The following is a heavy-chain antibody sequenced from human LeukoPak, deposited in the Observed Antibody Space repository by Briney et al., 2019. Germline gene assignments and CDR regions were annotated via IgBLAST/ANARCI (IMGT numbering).Heavy chain of an antibody. CDR1: GYTFTSYA. J-gene: IGHJ4*02. Sequence: ASVKVSCKASGYTFTSYAMNWVRQAPGQGLEWMGWINTNTGNPTYAQGFTGRFVFSLDTSVSTAYLQISSLKAEDTAVYYCARGDAAGYNSPYYFDYWGQGTLVTVSS. CDR3: ARGDAAGYNSPYYFDY. CDR2: INTNTGNP. V-gene: IGHV7-4-1*02. D-gene: IGHD5-24*01.